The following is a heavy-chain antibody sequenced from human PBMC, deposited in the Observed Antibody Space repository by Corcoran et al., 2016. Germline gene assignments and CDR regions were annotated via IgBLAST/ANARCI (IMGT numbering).Heavy chain of an antibody. J-gene: IGHJ6*02. CDR3: TRGFYYSGYYYYGMDV. V-gene: IGHV3-30*03. CDR1: GFTFSSYG. CDR2: ISYDGSNK. Sequence: QVQLVESGGGVVQPGRSLRLSCAASGFTFSSYGMHWVRQAPGKGLEWVAVISYDGSNKYYADSVKGRFTISRDNSKNTLYLQMNSLRAEDTAVCYCTRGFYYSGYYYYGMDVWGQGTTVTVSS. D-gene: IGHD3-10*01.